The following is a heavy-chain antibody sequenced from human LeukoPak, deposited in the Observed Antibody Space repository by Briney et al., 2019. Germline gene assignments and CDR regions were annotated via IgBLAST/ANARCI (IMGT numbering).Heavy chain of an antibody. CDR1: GFTFSSYG. J-gene: IGHJ4*02. V-gene: IGHV3-30*03. D-gene: IGHD3-22*01. CDR2: ISYDGSNK. CDR3: ARAKNYYDSSGYTYFDY. Sequence: GGSLRLSCAASGFTFSSYGMHWVRQAPGKGLEWVAVISYDGSNKYYADSVKGRFTISRDNSKNTLYLQMNSLRAEDTAVYYCARAKNYYDSSGYTYFDYWGQGTLVTVSS.